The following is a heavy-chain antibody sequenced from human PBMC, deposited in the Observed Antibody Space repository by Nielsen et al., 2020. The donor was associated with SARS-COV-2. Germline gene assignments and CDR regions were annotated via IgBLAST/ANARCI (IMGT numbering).Heavy chain of an antibody. Sequence: SETLSLTCTVSGGSISSGGYYWSWIRQPPGKGLEWIGEINHSGSTNYNPSLKSRVTISVDTSKNQFSLKLSSVTAADTAVYYCARAPTIFGVVITSFDYWGQGTLVTVSS. CDR1: GGSISSGGYY. D-gene: IGHD3-3*01. V-gene: IGHV4-31*03. CDR2: INHSGST. J-gene: IGHJ4*02. CDR3: ARAPTIFGVVITSFDY.